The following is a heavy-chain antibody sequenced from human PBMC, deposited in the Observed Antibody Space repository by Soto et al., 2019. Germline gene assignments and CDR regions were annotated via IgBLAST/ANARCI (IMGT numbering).Heavy chain of an antibody. CDR3: AIGPRYCSGGSCYPDAFDI. Sequence: ASVKVSCKASGYTFTSYDINWVRQATGEGLEWMGWMNPNSGNTGYAQKFQGRVTMTRNTSISTAYMELSSLRSEDTAVYYCAIGPRYCSGGSCYPDAFDIWGQGTMVTVSS. J-gene: IGHJ3*02. CDR2: MNPNSGNT. D-gene: IGHD2-15*01. CDR1: GYTFTSYD. V-gene: IGHV1-8*01.